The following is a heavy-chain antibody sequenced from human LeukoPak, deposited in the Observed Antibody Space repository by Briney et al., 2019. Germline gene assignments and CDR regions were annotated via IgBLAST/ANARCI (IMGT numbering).Heavy chain of an antibody. Sequence: PGGSLRLSCAASGFTFSSYGMNWVRQAPGKGLEWVSSISSGSSYIYFADSVKGRFTISRDNAKNSLYLQMNSLRAEDTAVYYCARGSSVYYYSDYWGQGTLVTVSS. D-gene: IGHD3-22*01. V-gene: IGHV3-21*01. CDR3: ARGSSVYYYSDY. J-gene: IGHJ4*02. CDR1: GFTFSSYG. CDR2: ISSGSSYI.